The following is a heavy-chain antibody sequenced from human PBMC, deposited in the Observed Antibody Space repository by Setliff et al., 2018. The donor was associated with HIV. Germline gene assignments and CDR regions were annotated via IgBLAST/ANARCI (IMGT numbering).Heavy chain of an antibody. J-gene: IGHJ4*02. D-gene: IGHD6-13*01. CDR2: INPNGGST. Sequence: ASVKVSCKASRYTFTSYYIHCVRQAPGQGPEWMGIINPNGGSTNYAQKFHGRVTLTADMSTNTAYMELRSLTSEDTAVYYCAKDRGSSWYRPYDYWGQGTLVTVSS. V-gene: IGHV1-46*01. CDR1: RYTFTSYY. CDR3: AKDRGSSWYRPYDY.